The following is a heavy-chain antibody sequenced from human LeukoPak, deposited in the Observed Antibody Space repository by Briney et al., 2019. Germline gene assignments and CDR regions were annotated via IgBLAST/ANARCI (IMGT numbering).Heavy chain of an antibody. Sequence: GESLRISCKSSGYSFTSYWISWVRQMPGKGLEWMGRIDPSDSYTNYSPSFQGHVTISADKSISTAYLQSSSLKDSDTALFYCARPLVDGSGSYPYWGQGTLVTVSS. J-gene: IGHJ4*02. CDR2: IDPSDSYT. V-gene: IGHV5-10-1*01. D-gene: IGHD3-10*01. CDR3: ARPLVDGSGSYPY. CDR1: GYSFTSYW.